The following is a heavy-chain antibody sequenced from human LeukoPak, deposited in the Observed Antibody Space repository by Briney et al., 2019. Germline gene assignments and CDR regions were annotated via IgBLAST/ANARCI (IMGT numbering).Heavy chain of an antibody. Sequence: SQTLSLTCTVSGGSISSGGYYWSWVRQPPGKGLEWIGYIYHSGSTYYNPSLKSRVTISVDTSKNQFSLKLSSVTAADTAVYYCARDSGIVGATIDYWGQGTLVTVSS. V-gene: IGHV4-30-2*01. CDR3: ARDSGIVGATIDY. CDR2: IYHSGST. D-gene: IGHD1-26*01. J-gene: IGHJ4*02. CDR1: GGSISSGGYY.